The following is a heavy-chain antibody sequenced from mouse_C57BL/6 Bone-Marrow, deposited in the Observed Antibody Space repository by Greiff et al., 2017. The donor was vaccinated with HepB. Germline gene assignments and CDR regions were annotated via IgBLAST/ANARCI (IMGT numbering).Heavy chain of an antibody. CDR2: IDPENGDT. CDR3: TEAYYSNYYAMDY. J-gene: IGHJ4*01. V-gene: IGHV14-4*01. CDR1: GFNIKDDS. Sequence: VQLQQSGAELVRPGASVKLSCTASGFNIKDDSMHWVKQRPEQGLEWIGWIDPENGDTEYASKFQGKATITADTSSNTAYLQLSILTSEDTAVYNCTEAYYSNYYAMDYWGQGTSVTVSS. D-gene: IGHD2-5*01.